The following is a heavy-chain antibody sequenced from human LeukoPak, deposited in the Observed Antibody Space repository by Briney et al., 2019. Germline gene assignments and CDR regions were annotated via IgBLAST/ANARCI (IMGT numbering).Heavy chain of an antibody. D-gene: IGHD6-13*01. CDR1: GGSISSSSYY. CDR2: ISYSGST. V-gene: IGHV4-39*01. J-gene: IGHJ5*02. Sequence: SYILSLTCTVSGGSISSSSYYWGWIRQPPGKGLEGIGRISYSGSTYYNPSLNNRVTISVDPSKNQFSLPLNSVPAADPAVYYCARRAAARNSGKWFDPWGQGTLVTVSS. CDR3: ARRAAARNSGKWFDP.